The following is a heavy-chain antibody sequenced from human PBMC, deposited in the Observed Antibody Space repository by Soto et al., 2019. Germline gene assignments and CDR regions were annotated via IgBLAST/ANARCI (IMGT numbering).Heavy chain of an antibody. J-gene: IGHJ4*02. CDR1: SGSFSGYY. Sequence: SETLSLTCSIYSGSFSGYYWSWIRQPPGKGLEWIGEISQSGNTNYSPSLKSRVSISIDTSKKQFSLNLASVSAADTAVYYCARAPKVSGSSQTRPDFCGQGTLLTVSS. D-gene: IGHD6-6*01. CDR2: ISQSGNT. CDR3: ARAPKVSGSSQTRPDF. V-gene: IGHV4-34*01.